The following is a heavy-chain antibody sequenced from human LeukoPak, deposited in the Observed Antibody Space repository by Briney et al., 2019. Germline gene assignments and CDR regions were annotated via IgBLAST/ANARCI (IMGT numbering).Heavy chain of an antibody. CDR3: ARDRGYDSSGYYYVNWFDP. CDR1: GYTFTGYY. D-gene: IGHD3-22*01. V-gene: IGHV1-2*02. J-gene: IGHJ5*02. CDR2: INPNSGGT. Sequence: ASVKVSCKASGYTFTGYYMHWVRQAPGQGLEWMGWINPNSGGTNYAQKFQGRVTMTRDTSISTAYMELSRLRSDDTAVYYRARDRGYDSSGYYYVNWFDPWGQGTLVTVSS.